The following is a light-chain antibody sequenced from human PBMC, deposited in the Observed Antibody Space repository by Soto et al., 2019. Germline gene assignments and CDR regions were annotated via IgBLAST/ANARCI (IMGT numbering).Light chain of an antibody. CDR1: QDINNW. J-gene: IGKJ4*01. V-gene: IGKV1D-12*01. CDR2: TTS. Sequence: DIQMTQSPSSVSASVGDRVTITCRASQDINNWLAWYQQKPGKAPKLLIYTTSSLQSGVPSRFSGSGSGTDFTLTISRLQPEYVASYYCQQDNRFPRTFGGGTKVEIK. CDR3: QQDNRFPRT.